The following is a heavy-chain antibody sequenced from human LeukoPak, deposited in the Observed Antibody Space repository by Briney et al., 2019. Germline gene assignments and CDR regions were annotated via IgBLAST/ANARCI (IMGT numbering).Heavy chain of an antibody. D-gene: IGHD5-18*01. CDR2: ISSSSSAI. V-gene: IGHV3-48*01. CDR1: GFTFSSYW. CDR3: ARRGDTPMVGDY. Sequence: GGALRPSCAAPGFTFSSYWMSWVRQAPGKGLEWVSYISSSSSAIYYADSVKGRFTISRDIAKNSLYLQMNSLRVEDTAVYYCARRGDTPMVGDYWGQGTLVAVSS. J-gene: IGHJ4*02.